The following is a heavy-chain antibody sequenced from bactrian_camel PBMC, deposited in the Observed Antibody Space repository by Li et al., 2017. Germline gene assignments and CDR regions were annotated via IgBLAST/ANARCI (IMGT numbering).Heavy chain of an antibody. D-gene: IGHD1*01. J-gene: IGHJ4*01. CDR2: IDTEGAT. V-gene: IGHV3S1*01. Sequence: HVQLVESGGDSVEAGGSLRLSCTASTSIDRRYRMAWFRRPPGKEREGIAGIDTEGATNYADSVKGRFIISKDRAQATLYLQMNNLKPEDSAKYYCARDESRFWACAGAAEKWNLWGQGTQVTVS. CDR3: ARDESRFWACAGAAEKWNL. CDR1: TSIDRRYR.